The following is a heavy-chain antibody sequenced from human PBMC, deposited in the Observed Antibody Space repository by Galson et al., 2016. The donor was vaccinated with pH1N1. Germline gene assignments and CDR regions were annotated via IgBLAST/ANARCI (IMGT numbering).Heavy chain of an antibody. V-gene: IGHV4-61*10. Sequence: SETLSLTCTVSGGSISSGSYYWSWIRQPAGKGLEWIGYIYTSGSTNYNPSLKSRVSISVDTSKNQFSLKLSSVTAADTAVYYCARSLGVGYCTIGVCPGIYMDDWGKGTTVTVSS. CDR1: GGSISSGSYY. J-gene: IGHJ6*03. D-gene: IGHD2-8*01. CDR3: ARSLGVGYCTIGVCPGIYMDD. CDR2: IYTSGST.